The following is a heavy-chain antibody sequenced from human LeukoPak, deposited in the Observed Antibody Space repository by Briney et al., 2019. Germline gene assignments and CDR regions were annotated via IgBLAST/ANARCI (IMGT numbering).Heavy chain of an antibody. D-gene: IGHD5-18*01. CDR3: ARDRGLNHVDTAMGMNWFDP. Sequence: PSETLSLTCTVSGGSISSSSYYWGWIRQPPGRGLEWIGSIYYSGSTYYNPSLKSRVTKSVDTSKNQFSLKLSSVTAADTAVYYCARDRGLNHVDTAMGMNWFDPWGQGTLVTVSS. CDR1: GGSISSSSYY. J-gene: IGHJ5*02. CDR2: IYYSGST. V-gene: IGHV4-39*07.